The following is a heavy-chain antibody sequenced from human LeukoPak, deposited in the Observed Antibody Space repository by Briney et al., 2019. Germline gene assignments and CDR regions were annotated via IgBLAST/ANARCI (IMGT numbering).Heavy chain of an antibody. CDR1: GGSISSYY. J-gene: IGHJ4*02. D-gene: IGHD3-10*01. Sequence: SETLSLTCTVSGGSISSYYWSWIRQPPGKGLEWIGYIYYSGSTNYNPSLKSRVTISVDTSKNQFSLKLSSVTAADTAVYYCARGLWFGDSYYFYYWGQGTLVTVSS. V-gene: IGHV4-59*01. CDR3: ARGLWFGDSYYFYY. CDR2: IYYSGST.